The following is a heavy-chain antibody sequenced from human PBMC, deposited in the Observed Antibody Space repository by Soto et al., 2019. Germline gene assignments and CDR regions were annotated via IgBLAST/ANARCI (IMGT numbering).Heavy chain of an antibody. CDR3: ARRVTIFGVVTKVDY. Sequence: QLLESGPGLVKPSETLSLTCTVSGGSISSSSYYWGWIRQPPGKGLEWIGSIYYSGSTYYNPSLKSRVTISVDTSKNQFSLKLSSVTAADTAVYYCARRVTIFGVVTKVDYWGQGTLVTVSS. CDR2: IYYSGST. J-gene: IGHJ4*02. D-gene: IGHD3-3*01. V-gene: IGHV4-39*01. CDR1: GGSISSSSYY.